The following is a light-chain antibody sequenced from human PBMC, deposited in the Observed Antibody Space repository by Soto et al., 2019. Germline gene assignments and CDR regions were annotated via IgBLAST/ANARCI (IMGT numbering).Light chain of an antibody. CDR2: GDN. CDR1: SSNIGAGYD. CDR3: QSYDSSLSGSRVV. V-gene: IGLV1-40*01. Sequence: QSVLTQPPSVSGAPGQRVTISCTGSSSNIGAGYDVHWYQQVPGTAPKLLISGDNNRPSGVPDRFSGSKSGTSASLAITGLHDEDEADYYCQSYDSSLSGSRVVFGGGTKVTVL. J-gene: IGLJ2*01.